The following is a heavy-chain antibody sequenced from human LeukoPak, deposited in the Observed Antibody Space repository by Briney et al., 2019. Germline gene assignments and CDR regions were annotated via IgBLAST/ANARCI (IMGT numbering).Heavy chain of an antibody. CDR3: ARIGGSSSVDY. CDR2: INTDGSST. V-gene: IGHV3-74*01. Sequence: GSLRLSCAASGFTFSSYWMHWVRQAPGKGLVWVSRINTDGSSTSYADSVKGRFTISRDNAKNTLYLQMNSLRAEDTAVYYCARIGGSSSVDYWGQGTLVTVSS. CDR1: GFTFSSYW. J-gene: IGHJ4*02. D-gene: IGHD6-6*01.